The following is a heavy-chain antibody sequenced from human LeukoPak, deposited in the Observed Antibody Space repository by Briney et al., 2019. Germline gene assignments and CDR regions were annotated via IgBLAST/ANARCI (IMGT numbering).Heavy chain of an antibody. D-gene: IGHD2-15*01. CDR1: GFTFSDYY. CDR3: ARRATPSPHFDY. V-gene: IGHV3-11*01. J-gene: IGHJ4*02. Sequence: GGSLRLSCAASGFTFSDYYMSWIRQAPGKGLEWVSYISSSGSNIYYADSVKGRFTISRDNSKNTLYLQMNSLRAEDTAVYYCARRATPSPHFDYWGQGTLVTVSS. CDR2: ISSSGSNI.